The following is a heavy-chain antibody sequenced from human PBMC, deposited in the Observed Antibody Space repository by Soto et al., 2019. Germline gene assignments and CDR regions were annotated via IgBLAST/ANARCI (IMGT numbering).Heavy chain of an antibody. Sequence: GGSLRLSCAASGFTFSSYAMSWVRQAPGKGLEWVSHIGTSGTTTYYADSVRGRFTISRDNAKNSLYLQMNSLRVEDTAVYYCARGFCSGSSCTGTYWGQGTLVTVSS. CDR3: ARGFCSGSSCTGTY. V-gene: IGHV3-48*01. CDR2: IGTSGTTT. CDR1: GFTFSSYA. J-gene: IGHJ4*02. D-gene: IGHD2-2*01.